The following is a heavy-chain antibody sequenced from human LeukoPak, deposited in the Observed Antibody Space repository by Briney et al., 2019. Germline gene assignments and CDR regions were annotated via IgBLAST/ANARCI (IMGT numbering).Heavy chain of an antibody. Sequence: SETLSLTCTVSSGSISTSNYYWGWVRQPPGKALEWIGNIFYSGSTYYSPSLKSRVTISLDTSRNQFSLKLSSVTAADTAVYYCASSLYYYYYMDVWGKGTTVTISS. CDR2: IFYSGST. CDR1: SGSISTSNYY. V-gene: IGHV4-39*07. J-gene: IGHJ6*03. CDR3: ASSLYYYYYMDV.